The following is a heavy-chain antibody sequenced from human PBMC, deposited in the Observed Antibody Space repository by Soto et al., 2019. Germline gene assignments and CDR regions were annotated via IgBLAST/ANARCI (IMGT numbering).Heavy chain of an antibody. Sequence: SVKVSCKVSGYTLTELSMHWVRQAPGKGLEWMGGFDPEDGETIYAQKFQGRVTMTEDTSTDTAYMELSSLRSEDTAVYYCAMENAASGIAPHYYYGMDVWGQGTTVTVSS. J-gene: IGHJ6*02. V-gene: IGHV1-24*01. CDR2: FDPEDGET. D-gene: IGHD1-26*01. CDR1: GYTLTELS. CDR3: AMENAASGIAPHYYYGMDV.